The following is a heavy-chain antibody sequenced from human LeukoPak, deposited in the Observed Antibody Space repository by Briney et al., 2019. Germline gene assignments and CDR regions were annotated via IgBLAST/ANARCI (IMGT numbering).Heavy chain of an antibody. Sequence: GGSLRLSCAASGFTFSSYAMHWVRQAPGKGLEWVAVISYDGSNKYYADSVKGRFTISRDNSKNTLYLQMNSLRAEDTAVYYCAKFPPFLDTAMARDDYWGQGTLVTVSS. J-gene: IGHJ4*02. V-gene: IGHV3-30-3*02. D-gene: IGHD5-18*01. CDR3: AKFPPFLDTAMARDDY. CDR1: GFTFSSYA. CDR2: ISYDGSNK.